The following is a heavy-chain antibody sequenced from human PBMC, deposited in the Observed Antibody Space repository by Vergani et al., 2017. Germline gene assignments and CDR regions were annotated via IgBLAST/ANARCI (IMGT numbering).Heavy chain of an antibody. Sequence: EVQLLESGGGLVQPGGSLRLTCAASEFTFSNYAMNWVRQAPGKGLEWVSGISGSGVSAYYTDSVKGRFTISRDNTKNSLSLQMSGLRVEETAVYYCVRLQRGPWNFDLWGRGTLITVSS. J-gene: IGHJ2*01. CDR3: VRLQRGPWNFDL. CDR1: EFTFSNYA. CDR2: ISGSGVSA. V-gene: IGHV3-23*01.